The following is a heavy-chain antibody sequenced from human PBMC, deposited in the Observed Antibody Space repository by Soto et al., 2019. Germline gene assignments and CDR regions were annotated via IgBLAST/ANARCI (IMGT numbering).Heavy chain of an antibody. D-gene: IGHD3-10*01. J-gene: IGHJ6*02. Sequence: SVKVSCKASGGTFSSNAISWVRQAPGQGLEWMGGIIPIFGTANYAQKFQGRVTITADESTSTAYMELSSLRSEDTAVYYCARDKAGRRFGELLGGMDAWGQGTTVTVSS. V-gene: IGHV1-69*13. CDR3: ARDKAGRRFGELLGGMDA. CDR2: IIPIFGTA. CDR1: GGTFSSNA.